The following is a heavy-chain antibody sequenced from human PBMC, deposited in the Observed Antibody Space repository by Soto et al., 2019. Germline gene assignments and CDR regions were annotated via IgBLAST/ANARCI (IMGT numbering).Heavy chain of an antibody. CDR3: ERVPKGGFDP. V-gene: IGHV4-38-2*01. CDR2: VYHTGTT. CDR1: GYSISSGYF. D-gene: IGHD3-16*01. J-gene: IGHJ5*02. Sequence: PSETLSLTCAVSGYSISSGYFWAWIRQPPGKGLEWIGNVYHTGTTYYNPSLKSRVTISVDTSKNQFSLNLNFVTAADTALYYCERVPKGGFDPWGQGTLVTV.